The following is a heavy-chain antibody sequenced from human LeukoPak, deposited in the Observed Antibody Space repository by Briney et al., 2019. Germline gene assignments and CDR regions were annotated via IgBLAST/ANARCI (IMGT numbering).Heavy chain of an antibody. CDR1: GFTVSSNY. Sequence: GGSLRLSCAASGFTVSSNYMSWVRQAPGKGLEWVSVIYSGGTTYYADSVKGRFTISRDNSKNTLYLQMNSLRAEDTAVYYCARDGYSGYDPAQYYYYYYMDVWGKGTTVTVSS. CDR3: ARDGYSGYDPAQYYYYYYMDV. J-gene: IGHJ6*03. V-gene: IGHV3-53*05. D-gene: IGHD5-12*01. CDR2: IYSGGTT.